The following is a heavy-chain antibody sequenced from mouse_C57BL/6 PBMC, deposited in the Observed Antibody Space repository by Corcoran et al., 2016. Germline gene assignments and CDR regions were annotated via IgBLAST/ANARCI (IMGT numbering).Heavy chain of an antibody. CDR3: SILDGYYCNFDF. D-gene: IGHD2-3*01. J-gene: IGHJ1*03. CDR2: INTYSGVP. V-gene: IGHV9-3*01. Sequence: QIQLVQSGPELKKPGETVKISCKASGYTFTTYGMSWVKQAPGKGLKWMGWINTYSGVPTYADDFKGRFAFSLETSASTAYLQINNLKNEDTATYFCSILDGYYCNFDFWGTGTTVTVSS. CDR1: GYTFTTYG.